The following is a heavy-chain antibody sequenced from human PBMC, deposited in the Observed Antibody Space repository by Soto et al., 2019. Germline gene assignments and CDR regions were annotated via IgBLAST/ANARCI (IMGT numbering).Heavy chain of an antibody. CDR1: GYTLTELS. D-gene: IGHD3-10*01. Sequence: ASVKVSCKVSGYTLTELSMHWVRQAPGKGLEWMGGFDPEDGETIYAQKFQGRVTMTEDTSTDTAYMELSSLRSEDTAVYYCATDFDYYGSGIPIFWGQGTLVTVSS. CDR3: ATDFDYYGSGIPIF. V-gene: IGHV1-24*01. J-gene: IGHJ4*02. CDR2: FDPEDGET.